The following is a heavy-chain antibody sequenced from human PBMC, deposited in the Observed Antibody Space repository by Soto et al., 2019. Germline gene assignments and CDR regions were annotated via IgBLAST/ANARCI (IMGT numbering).Heavy chain of an antibody. D-gene: IGHD5-12*01. V-gene: IGHV5-51*01. CDR3: ARHRRDGYKAIDGMDV. Sequence: PGESLKISCKGSGYSFTSYWIGWVRQMPGKGLEWMGIIYPGDSDTRYSPSFQGQVTISADKSISTAYLQWSSLKASDTAMYYCARHRRDGYKAIDGMDVWGQGTTVTVSS. CDR1: GYSFTSYW. CDR2: IYPGDSDT. J-gene: IGHJ6*02.